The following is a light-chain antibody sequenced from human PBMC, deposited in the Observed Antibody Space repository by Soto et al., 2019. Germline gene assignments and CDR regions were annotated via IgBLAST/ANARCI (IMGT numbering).Light chain of an antibody. CDR2: GAS. CDR3: QKYDTAPLT. CDR1: QGISNY. J-gene: IGKJ4*01. Sequence: DILMTQFPPSLSASVGDRVTITCRASQGISNYLAWYQQRPGKLLKLLIFGASTLESGVPSRFSGSGSGTDFNLTISSLQPEDFATYYCQKYDTAPLTFGGGTKVEI. V-gene: IGKV1-27*01.